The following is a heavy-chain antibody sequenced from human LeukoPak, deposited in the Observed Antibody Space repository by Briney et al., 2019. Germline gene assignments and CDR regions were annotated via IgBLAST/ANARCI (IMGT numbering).Heavy chain of an antibody. CDR2: ISGSGGST. CDR3: AKRNTMIVVVSTYYGMDV. J-gene: IGHJ6*02. Sequence: GGSLRLSCATSRFTFSSYAMIWVRQAPGKGLEWVSAISGSGGSTYYADSVKGRFTISRDNSKNTLYLQMNSLRAEDTAVYYCAKRNTMIVVVSTYYGMDVWGQGTTVTVSS. CDR1: RFTFSSYA. D-gene: IGHD3-22*01. V-gene: IGHV3-23*01.